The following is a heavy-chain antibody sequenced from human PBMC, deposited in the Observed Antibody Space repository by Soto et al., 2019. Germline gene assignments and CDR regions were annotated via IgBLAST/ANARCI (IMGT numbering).Heavy chain of an antibody. CDR1: GFTFSSYS. D-gene: IGHD6-19*01. CDR3: ARDDGGSGWSNDY. Sequence: EVQLVESGGGLVKPGGSLRLSCAASGFTFSSYSMNWFRQAPGQGLEWVSSISSSSSYIYYADSVKGRFTISRDNAKNSLYLQMNSLRAEDTAVYYCARDDGGSGWSNDYWGPGTLVTVSS. J-gene: IGHJ4*02. CDR2: ISSSSSYI. V-gene: IGHV3-21*01.